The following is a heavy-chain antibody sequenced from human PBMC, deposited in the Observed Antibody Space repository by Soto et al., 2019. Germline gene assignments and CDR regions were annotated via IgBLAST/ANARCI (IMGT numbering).Heavy chain of an antibody. CDR2: IYYSGSA. Sequence: PSETLSLTCTVSGGSISSYYWSWIRQPPGKGLEWIGYIYYSGSANYNPSLKSRVTISVDTSKNQFSLRLSSVTAADTAVYYCARHAPLHGDYDYCDQLPLVPVSS. CDR3: ARHAPLHGDYDY. J-gene: IGHJ4*02. CDR1: GGSISSYY. V-gene: IGHV4-59*08. D-gene: IGHD4-17*01.